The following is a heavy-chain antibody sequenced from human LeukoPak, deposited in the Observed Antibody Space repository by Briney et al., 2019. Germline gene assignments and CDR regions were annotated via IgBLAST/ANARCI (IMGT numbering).Heavy chain of an antibody. CDR2: IYHSGST. CDR3: AREDDYYYGMDV. V-gene: IGHV4-30-2*01. J-gene: IGHJ6*02. CDR1: GGSISSGGYY. Sequence: SETLSLTCTVSGGSISSGGYYWSWIRQHPGRGLEWIGYIYHSGSTYYNPSLKSRVTISVDRSKNQFSLKLSSVTAADTAVYYCAREDDYYYGMDVWGQGTTVTVSS.